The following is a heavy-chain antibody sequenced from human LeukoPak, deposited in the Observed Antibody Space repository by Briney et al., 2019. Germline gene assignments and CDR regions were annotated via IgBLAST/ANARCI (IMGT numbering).Heavy chain of an antibody. D-gene: IGHD3-22*01. J-gene: IGHJ4*02. CDR2: IIPIFGTA. CDR1: GGTFSSYA. CDR3: ARGYDSSGYYPFD. V-gene: IGHV1-69*13. Sequence: GASVKGSCKASGGTFSSYAISWVRQAPGQGLEWMGGIIPIFGTANYAQKFQGRVTITADESTSTAYMELSSLRSEDTAVYYCARGYDSSGYYPFDWGQGTLVTVSS.